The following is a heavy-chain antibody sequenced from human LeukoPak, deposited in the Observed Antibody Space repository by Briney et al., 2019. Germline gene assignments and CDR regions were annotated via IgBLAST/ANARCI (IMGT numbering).Heavy chain of an antibody. Sequence: GGSLRLSCAASGFTFSSYAMHWVRQAPGKGLEWVAVISYDGSNKYYADSVKGRFTISGDNSKNTLYLQMNSLRAEDTAVYYCARVRLRYFEYDAFDIWGQGTMVTVSS. CDR3: ARVRLRYFEYDAFDI. CDR1: GFTFSSYA. J-gene: IGHJ3*02. D-gene: IGHD3-9*01. CDR2: ISYDGSNK. V-gene: IGHV3-30*04.